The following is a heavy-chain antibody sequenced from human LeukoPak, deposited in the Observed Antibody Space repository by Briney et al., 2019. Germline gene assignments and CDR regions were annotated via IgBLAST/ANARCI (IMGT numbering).Heavy chain of an antibody. CDR2: IIPIFGTA. Sequence: SVKVSCKASGGTFISYAISWVRQAPGQGLEWMGGIIPIFGTANYAQKFQGRVTITADESTNTAYMELSSLRSEDTAVYYCARAGYYGSGEEGYYYYYMDVWGKGTTVTVSS. D-gene: IGHD3-10*01. V-gene: IGHV1-69*01. CDR1: GGTFISYA. CDR3: ARAGYYGSGEEGYYYYYMDV. J-gene: IGHJ6*03.